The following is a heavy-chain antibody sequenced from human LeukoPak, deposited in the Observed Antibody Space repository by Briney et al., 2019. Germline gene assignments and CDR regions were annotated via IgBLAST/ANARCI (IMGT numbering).Heavy chain of an antibody. V-gene: IGHV3-21*01. CDR1: GFTFSSYS. Sequence: GGSLRLSCAASGFTFSSYSMNWVRQAPGKGLEWVSSISSSSSYIYYADSVKGRFTISRDNAKNSLYLQMNSLRAEDTAVYYCARDLLGDSDVLDDYWGQGTLVTVSS. CDR3: ARDLLGDSDVLDDY. J-gene: IGHJ4*02. D-gene: IGHD4-17*01. CDR2: ISSSSSYI.